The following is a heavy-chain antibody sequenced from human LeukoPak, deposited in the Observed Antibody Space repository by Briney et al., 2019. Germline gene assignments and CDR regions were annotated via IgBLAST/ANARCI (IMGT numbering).Heavy chain of an antibody. J-gene: IGHJ4*02. D-gene: IGHD1-26*01. V-gene: IGHV1-18*01. Sequence: ASVKVSCKASGYTFTSYGISWVRQAPGQGLEWMGWISAYNGNTNYAQKLQGRVTMTTDTSTSTIYMELRSLRSDDTAVYYCARDHSGEGSTPGLYWGQGTLVTVSS. CDR1: GYTFTSYG. CDR3: ARDHSGEGSTPGLY. CDR2: ISAYNGNT.